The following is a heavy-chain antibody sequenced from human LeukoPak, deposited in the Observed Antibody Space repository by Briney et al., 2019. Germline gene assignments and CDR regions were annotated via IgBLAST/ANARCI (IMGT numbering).Heavy chain of an antibody. CDR3: AKLGWEVLSAVDY. CDR1: GFTLSSYA. J-gene: IGHJ4*02. D-gene: IGHD1-26*01. Sequence: GGSLRLSCAASGFTLSSYAMSWVRQAPGKGLEWVSGMSLSGGSTYYADSVKGRFTVSRDNSENTLYLQMNSLRAEDTAVYYCAKLGWEVLSAVDYWGQGTLVTVSS. V-gene: IGHV3-23*01. CDR2: MSLSGGST.